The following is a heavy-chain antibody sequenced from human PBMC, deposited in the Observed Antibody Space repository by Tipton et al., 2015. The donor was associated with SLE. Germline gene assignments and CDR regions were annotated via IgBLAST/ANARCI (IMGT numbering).Heavy chain of an antibody. V-gene: IGHV3-30*04. J-gene: IGHJ4*02. CDR3: ARDKGLREVFGTFDY. CDR2: ISYDGSGK. D-gene: IGHD3-16*01. Sequence: SLRLSCAASGFAFSTYAMHWVRQAPGKGLEWVAGISYDGSGKNYADSVKGRFTISRDNSKNALSLQMNTLRTEDTAVYYCARDKGLREVFGTFDYWGRGTLVTVST. CDR1: GFAFSTYA.